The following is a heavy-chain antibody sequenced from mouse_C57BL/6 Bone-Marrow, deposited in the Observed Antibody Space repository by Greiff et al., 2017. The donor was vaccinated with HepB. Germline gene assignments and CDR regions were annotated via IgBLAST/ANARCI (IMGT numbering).Heavy chain of an antibody. J-gene: IGHJ1*03. CDR2: ISSGGSYT. CDR3: ARRGFITTVVIYWYFDV. D-gene: IGHD1-1*01. Sequence: EVQLQESGGDLVKPGGSLKLSCAASGFTFSSYGMSWVRQTPDKRLEWVATISSGGSYTYYPDSVKGRFTISRDNAKNTLYLQMSSLKSEDTAMYYCARRGFITTVVIYWYFDVWGTGTTVTVSS. CDR1: GFTFSSYG. V-gene: IGHV5-6*01.